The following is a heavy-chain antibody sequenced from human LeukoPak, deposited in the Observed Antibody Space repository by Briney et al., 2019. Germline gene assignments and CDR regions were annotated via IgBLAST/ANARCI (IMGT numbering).Heavy chain of an antibody. CDR2: IYYSGSA. CDR3: ARSGSAMVTGGLSWFDP. V-gene: IGHV4-39*07. J-gene: IGHJ5*02. Sequence: SETLSLTCTVSGGSISSSSYYWGWIRQPPGKGLEWIGSIYYSGSAYYNPSLKSRVTISVDTSKNQFSLKLSSVTAADTAVYYCARSGSAMVTGGLSWFDPWGQGTLVTASS. D-gene: IGHD5-18*01. CDR1: GGSISSSSYY.